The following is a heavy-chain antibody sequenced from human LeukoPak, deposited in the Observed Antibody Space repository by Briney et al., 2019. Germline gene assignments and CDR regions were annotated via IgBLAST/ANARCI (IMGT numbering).Heavy chain of an antibody. CDR1: GFTLSNFA. J-gene: IGHJ4*02. D-gene: IGHD1-7*01. V-gene: IGHV3-23*01. CDR2: ISGSGGNT. Sequence: GGSLRLSCAASGFTLSNFAMSWVRQAPGKGLEWVSAISGSGGNTYYADSVKGRFTISRDNSKNTLYLQMNSLRAEDTAVYYCALSITGTTLGDYWGQGTLVTVSS. CDR3: ALSITGTTLGDY.